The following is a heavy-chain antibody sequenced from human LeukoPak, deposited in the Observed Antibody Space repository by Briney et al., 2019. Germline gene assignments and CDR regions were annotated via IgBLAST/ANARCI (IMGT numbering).Heavy chain of an antibody. CDR3: ARDARYCSGGRCSRGYYFDY. CDR1: GGTFSSYA. D-gene: IGHD2-15*01. CDR2: IIPIFGTA. J-gene: IGHJ4*02. Sequence: GASVKVSCKASGGTFSSYAISWVRQAPGQGLEWMGGIIPIFGTANYAQKFQGRVTITADESTSTAYMELSSLRSEDTAVYYCARDARYCSGGRCSRGYYFDYWGQGTLVTVSS. V-gene: IGHV1-69*13.